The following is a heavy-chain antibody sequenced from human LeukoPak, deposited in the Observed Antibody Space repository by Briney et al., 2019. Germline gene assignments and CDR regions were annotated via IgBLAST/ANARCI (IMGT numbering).Heavy chain of an antibody. Sequence: GGSLRLSCAASGFTFSSYWMHWVRQAPGKGLVWVSRINSDGSSTSYADSVKGRFTISRDNAKNTLYLQMNSLRAEDTAVYYCARAVPAAIGHYYYMDVWGKGTTVTASS. CDR1: GFTFSSYW. V-gene: IGHV3-74*01. D-gene: IGHD2-2*01. CDR3: ARAVPAAIGHYYYMDV. CDR2: INSDGSST. J-gene: IGHJ6*03.